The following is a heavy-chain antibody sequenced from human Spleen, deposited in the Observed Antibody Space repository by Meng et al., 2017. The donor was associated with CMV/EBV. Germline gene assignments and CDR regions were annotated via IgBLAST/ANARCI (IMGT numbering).Heavy chain of an antibody. CDR1: GYTFTSSY. CDR2: INPSSGST. Sequence: ASVKVSCKASGYTFTSSYIHWVRQAPGQGLEWMGIINPSSGSTIYAQKFQGRVTMTGDTSTGTVFMELGSLRSDDTAVYYCARSSRTHYFDYWGQGPLVTVSS. CDR3: ARSSRTHYFDY. J-gene: IGHJ4*02. D-gene: IGHD2-15*01. V-gene: IGHV1-46*01.